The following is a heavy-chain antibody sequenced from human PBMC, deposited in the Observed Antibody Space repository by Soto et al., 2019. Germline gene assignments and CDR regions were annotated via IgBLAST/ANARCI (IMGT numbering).Heavy chain of an antibody. D-gene: IGHD7-27*01. CDR1: GGSISSRGYY. J-gene: IGHJ4*02. Sequence: SETLSLTCTVSGGSISSRGYYWGWIRQPPGKGLEWIGTIYYSGSTYNNPSLESRVTMSVDTSKNQLSLTLSSVSAADTAVYYCARGPSGDKVDSWGQGTPVTVPS. V-gene: IGHV4-39*07. CDR3: ARGPSGDKVDS. CDR2: IYYSGST.